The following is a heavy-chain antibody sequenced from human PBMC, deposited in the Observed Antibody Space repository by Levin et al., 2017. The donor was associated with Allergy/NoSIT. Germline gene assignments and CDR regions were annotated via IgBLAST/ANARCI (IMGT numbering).Heavy chain of an antibody. CDR3: ARASPCSGGSCYSGLDY. CDR1: GFTFSSYG. Sequence: GGSLRLSCAASGFTFSSYGMHWVRQAPGKGLEWVAVIWYDGSNKYYADSVKGRFTISRDNSKNTLYLQMNSLRAEDTAVYYCARASPCSGGSCYSGLDYWGQGTLVTVSS. CDR2: IWYDGSNK. V-gene: IGHV3-33*01. J-gene: IGHJ4*02. D-gene: IGHD2-15*01.